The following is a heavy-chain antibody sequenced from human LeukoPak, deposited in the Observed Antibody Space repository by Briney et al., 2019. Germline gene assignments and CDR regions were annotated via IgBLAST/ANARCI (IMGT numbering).Heavy chain of an antibody. V-gene: IGHV4-34*01. CDR2: INHSGNT. D-gene: IGHD5-18*01. CDR1: GGSFSGYY. Sequence: SETLSLTCAVYGGSFSGYYWSWIRQPSGKGLEWIGEINHSGNTNNNPSLRSRVTISVDTSKNQFSLKLASVTAADTGIYYCARGLKEVGTEMAHSDSWGQGSLVAVSS. J-gene: IGHJ4*02. CDR3: ARGLKEVGTEMAHSDS.